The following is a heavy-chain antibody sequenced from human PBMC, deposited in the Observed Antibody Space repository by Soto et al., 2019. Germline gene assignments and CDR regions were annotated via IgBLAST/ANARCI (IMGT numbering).Heavy chain of an antibody. Sequence: PSETLSLTRPSSGCSLRSGGYFWSWMRPHPGKGLEWIGYIHYSGSTYYNPSLKSRVTISVDTSNNQFSLRLSSVTAADTALYYCASHGRLATTGWFDPWGQGTLVTVSS. CDR2: IHYSGST. D-gene: IGHD1-1*01. J-gene: IGHJ5*02. CDR3: ASHGRLATTGWFDP. CDR1: GCSLRSGGYF. V-gene: IGHV4-31*03.